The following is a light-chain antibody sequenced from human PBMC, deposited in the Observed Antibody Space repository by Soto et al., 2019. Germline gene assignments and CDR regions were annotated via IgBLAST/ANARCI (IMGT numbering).Light chain of an antibody. CDR2: DAS. CDR3: QQYDILPIT. V-gene: IGKV1-33*01. Sequence: DIQVTQSPSSLPASVGDRVTITCQASDDIINSLNWYQQKPGKAPKILIHDASILQTGVPSRFSGSGSGTDFTFTITRLQPEDIETYYCQQYDILPITFGGGTRLEIK. J-gene: IGKJ5*01. CDR1: DDIINS.